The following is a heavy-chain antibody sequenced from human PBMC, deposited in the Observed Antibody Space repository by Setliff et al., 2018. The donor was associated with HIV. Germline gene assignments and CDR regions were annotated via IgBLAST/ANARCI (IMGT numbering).Heavy chain of an antibody. CDR2: IYTSGST. V-gene: IGHV4-61*01. CDR1: GGSVSSGSYY. D-gene: IGHD3-3*01. Sequence: SETLSLTCTVSGGSVSSGSYYWSWIRQPPGKGLEWIGRIYTSGSTNYNPSLKSRVTMSVDTSKNQFSLKLSSVTAADTAVYYCARDGFWSGYIDYWGQGTLVTVSS. J-gene: IGHJ4*02. CDR3: ARDGFWSGYIDY.